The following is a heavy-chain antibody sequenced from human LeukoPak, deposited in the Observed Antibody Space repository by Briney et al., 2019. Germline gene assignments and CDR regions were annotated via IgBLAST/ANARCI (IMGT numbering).Heavy chain of an antibody. CDR2: INPSGGST. D-gene: IGHD3-22*01. CDR3: ARRPPSYDSSGYYRDY. J-gene: IGHJ4*02. CDR1: GYTFTSYY. V-gene: IGHV1-46*01. Sequence: ASVKVSCKASGYTFTSYYMHWVRQAPGQGLESMGIINPSGGSTSYAQKFQGRVTMTRDTSTSTVYMELSSLRSEDTAVYYCARRPPSYDSSGYYRDYWGQGTLVTVSS.